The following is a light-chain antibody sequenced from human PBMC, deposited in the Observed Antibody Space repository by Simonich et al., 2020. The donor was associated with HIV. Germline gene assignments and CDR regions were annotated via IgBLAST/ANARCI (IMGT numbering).Light chain of an antibody. V-gene: IGKV1-39*01. J-gene: IGKJ4*01. CDR2: AAS. Sequence: DNQLTQSPSFLSASVGDRVTITCRASQGSSSYLAWYQQKPGKAPKLLIYAASSLQSGVPSRFSGSGSVTDFTLTISSLQPEDFATYYCQQSFSTPLTFGGGTKVEIK. CDR1: QGSSSY. CDR3: QQSFSTPLT.